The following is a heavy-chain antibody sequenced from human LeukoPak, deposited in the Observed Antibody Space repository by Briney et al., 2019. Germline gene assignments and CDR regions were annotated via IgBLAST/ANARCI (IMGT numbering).Heavy chain of an antibody. CDR2: ISAGNGNT. D-gene: IGHD2-15*01. J-gene: IGHJ4*02. Sequence: ASVKVSCKASGYTFTSYAMHWVRQAPGQRLEWMGWISAGNGNTKYSQKFQGRVTITRDTSASTAYMELSSLRSEDTAVYYCARDLAYNSPRDIVVVAAGDYWGQGTLVTVSS. CDR3: ARDLAYNSPRDIVVVAAGDY. V-gene: IGHV1-3*01. CDR1: GYTFTSYA.